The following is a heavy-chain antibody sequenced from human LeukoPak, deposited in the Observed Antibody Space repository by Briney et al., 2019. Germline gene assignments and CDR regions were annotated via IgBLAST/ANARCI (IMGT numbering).Heavy chain of an antibody. CDR3: ARGQVVPAAIFPSWFDP. CDR2: IIPIFGTA. CDR1: GYTFTNHD. J-gene: IGHJ5*02. V-gene: IGHV1-69*13. D-gene: IGHD2-2*02. Sequence: ASVKVSCKASGYTFTNHDINWVRQAPGQGLEWMGGIIPIFGTANYAQKFQGRVTITADESTSTAYMELSSLRSEDTAVYYCARGQVVPAAIFPSWFDPWGQGTLVTVSS.